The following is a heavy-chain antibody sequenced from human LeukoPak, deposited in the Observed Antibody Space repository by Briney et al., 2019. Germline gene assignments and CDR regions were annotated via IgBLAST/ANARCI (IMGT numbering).Heavy chain of an antibody. CDR2: INAGNGNT. J-gene: IGHJ5*02. D-gene: IGHD3-10*01. CDR3: ARDTYYYGSGSYRSTINWFDP. V-gene: IGHV1-3*01. CDR1: GYTFTIYA. Sequence: ASVTVSFTASGYTFTIYAMHWVRQAPGQRLGWMGWINAGNGNTKYSQKFQGRVTITRDTSASTAYMELRSLRSEDTAVYYCARDTYYYGSGSYRSTINWFDPWGQGTLVTVSS.